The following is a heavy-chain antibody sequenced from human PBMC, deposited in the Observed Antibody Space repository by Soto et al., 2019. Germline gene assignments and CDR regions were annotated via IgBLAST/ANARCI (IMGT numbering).Heavy chain of an antibody. V-gene: IGHV3-11*06. D-gene: IGHD1-26*01. CDR2: ISSSSSYT. Sequence: QVQLVESGGGLVKPGGSLRLSCAASGFTFSDYYMSWIRQAPGKGLEWVSYISSSSSYTNYADSVKGRFTISRDNAKNSLYLQMNSLRAEDTAVYYCARALDPGADKAYYYYGMDVWGQGTTVTVSS. CDR3: ARALDPGADKAYYYYGMDV. CDR1: GFTFSDYY. J-gene: IGHJ6*02.